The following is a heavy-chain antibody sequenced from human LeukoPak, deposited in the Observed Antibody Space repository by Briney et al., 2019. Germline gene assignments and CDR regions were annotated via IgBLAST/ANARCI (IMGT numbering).Heavy chain of an antibody. D-gene: IGHD2-2*02. Sequence: SETLSLTCTVSGGSISSSSYYWGWIRQPPGKGLEWIGSIYYSGSTYYNPSPKSRVTISVDTSKNQFSLKLSSVTAADTAVYYCARRPYCSSTSCYNRYFDYWGQGTLVTVSS. J-gene: IGHJ4*02. CDR1: GGSISSSSYY. CDR3: ARRPYCSSTSCYNRYFDY. V-gene: IGHV4-39*01. CDR2: IYYSGST.